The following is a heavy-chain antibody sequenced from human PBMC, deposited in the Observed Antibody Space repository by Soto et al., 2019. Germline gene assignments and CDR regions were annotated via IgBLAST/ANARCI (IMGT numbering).Heavy chain of an antibody. CDR2: IYHSGST. Sequence: SETLSLTCTVSGGSMSPYYWNWIRRPPGKGLEWIGYIYHSGSTRYNPSLKSRITLSLDTSKNQFCLGLTSVTDADTAVYYCARGAVVSTILFDPWGQGTLVTVSS. V-gene: IGHV4-59*01. CDR1: GGSMSPYY. CDR3: ARGAVVSTILFDP. D-gene: IGHD5-12*01. J-gene: IGHJ5*02.